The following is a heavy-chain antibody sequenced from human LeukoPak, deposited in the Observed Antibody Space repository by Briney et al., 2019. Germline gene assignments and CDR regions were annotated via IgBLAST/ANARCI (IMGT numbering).Heavy chain of an antibody. J-gene: IGHJ5*02. D-gene: IGHD3-22*01. Sequence: ASVKVSCKASGYTFTNYALHWVRQAPGQRLEWMGWINAGNGNTKYSQKFQGRVTITRDTSASTAYMEVSSLRSEDTAVYYCARLTYYYDSSGQNWFDRWGQGTLVTVSS. CDR2: INAGNGNT. CDR3: ARLTYYYDSSGQNWFDR. CDR1: GYTFTNYA. V-gene: IGHV1-3*01.